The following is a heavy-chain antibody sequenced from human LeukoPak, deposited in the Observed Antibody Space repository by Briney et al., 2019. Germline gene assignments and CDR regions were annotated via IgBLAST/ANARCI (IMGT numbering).Heavy chain of an antibody. V-gene: IGHV4-59*01. CDR1: GGSISSYY. D-gene: IGHD1-26*01. CDR2: IYYSGST. J-gene: IGHJ6*03. CDR3: ARDVPMYSGSHLYYYMDV. Sequence: SETLSLTCTVSGGSISSYYWSWIRQPPGKGLEGIGYIYYSGSTNYNPSLKSRVTISVDTSKNQFSLKLSSVTAADTAVYYCARDVPMYSGSHLYYYMDVWGKGTTVTVSS.